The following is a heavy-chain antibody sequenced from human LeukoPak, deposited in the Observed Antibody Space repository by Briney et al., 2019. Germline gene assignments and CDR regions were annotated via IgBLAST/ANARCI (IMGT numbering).Heavy chain of an antibody. CDR1: GFTFSSYG. CDR3: ARGGSGQTN. CDR2: IWYDGSNK. V-gene: IGHV3-33*01. Sequence: GRSLRLSCAASGFTFSSYGMHWVRQAPGKGLERVAVIWYDGSNKYYADSVKGRFTISRDNSKNTLYLQMNSLRAEDTAVYYCARGGSGQTNWGQGTLVTVSS. D-gene: IGHD6-19*01. J-gene: IGHJ4*02.